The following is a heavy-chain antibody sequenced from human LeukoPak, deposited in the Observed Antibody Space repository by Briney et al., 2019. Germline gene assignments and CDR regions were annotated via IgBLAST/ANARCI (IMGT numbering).Heavy chain of an antibody. V-gene: IGHV1-69*05. CDR3: ARGGYCSSTSCYFLGDNYYFDY. Sequence: SVKVSCKASGGTFCSYAISWVRQAPGQGLEWMGRIIPILGTANHAQKFQGRVTITTDESTSTAYMELSSLRCEDTAVYYCARGGYCSSTSCYFLGDNYYFDYWGQGTLVTVSS. CDR2: IIPILGTA. D-gene: IGHD2-2*01. J-gene: IGHJ4*02. CDR1: GGTFCSYA.